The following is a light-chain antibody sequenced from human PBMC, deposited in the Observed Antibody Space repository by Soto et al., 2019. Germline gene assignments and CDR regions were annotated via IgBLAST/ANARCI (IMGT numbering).Light chain of an antibody. Sequence: EIVLTQSPGTLTLSPGERATLXXRASQSVSSNLAWDQQKPGQAPRLVXYGSSTRATGIPARFSGSGSGTEFTLTIISSQSEDFAVYYCQQYNNWPPWTFGQGTKVDIK. CDR2: GSS. J-gene: IGKJ1*01. CDR3: QQYNNWPPWT. V-gene: IGKV3-15*01. CDR1: QSVSSN.